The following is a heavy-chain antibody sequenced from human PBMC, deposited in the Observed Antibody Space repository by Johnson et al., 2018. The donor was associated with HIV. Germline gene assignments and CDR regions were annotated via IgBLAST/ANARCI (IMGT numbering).Heavy chain of an antibody. V-gene: IGHV3-30-3*01. D-gene: IGHD6-6*01. CDR1: GFTFSSYA. CDR2: ISYDGSNK. Sequence: VQLVESGGGVVQPGRSLRLSCAASGFTFSSYAMHWVRQAPGKGLEWVAVISYDGSNKYYADSVKGRFPISRDNSKNTLYLQMNSLRAEDTAVYYCARDLSRGGIAARLGAFDIWGQGTMVTVSS. CDR3: ARDLSRGGIAARLGAFDI. J-gene: IGHJ3*02.